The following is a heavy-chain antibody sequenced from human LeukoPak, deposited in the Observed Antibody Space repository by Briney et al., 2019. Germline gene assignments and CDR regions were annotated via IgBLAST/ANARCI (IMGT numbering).Heavy chain of an antibody. CDR2: IYYSGST. CDR3: ASRATRGYYYYYYMDA. J-gene: IGHJ6*03. CDR1: GGSISSSSYY. D-gene: IGHD2-15*01. V-gene: IGHV4-39*01. Sequence: SETLSLTCTVSGGSISSSSYYWGWIRQPPGKGLEWIGSIYYSGSTYYNPSLKSRVTISVDTSKNQFSLKLSSVTAADTAVYYCASRATRGYYYYYYMDAWGKGTTVTVSS.